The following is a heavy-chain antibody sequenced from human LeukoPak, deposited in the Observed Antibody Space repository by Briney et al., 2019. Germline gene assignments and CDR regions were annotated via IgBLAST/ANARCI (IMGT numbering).Heavy chain of an antibody. V-gene: IGHV3-66*01. CDR2: IYSGGST. CDR3: ARDSAAAGVDAFDI. J-gene: IGHJ3*02. CDR1: GFTVSSNY. D-gene: IGHD6-13*01. Sequence: GGSLRLSCAASGFTVSSNYMSWVRQAPGKGLEWVSVIYSGGSTYYADSVKGRFTISRDNSKNTLYLQMNSLRAEDTAVYYCARDSAAAGVDAFDIWGQGTMVTVSS.